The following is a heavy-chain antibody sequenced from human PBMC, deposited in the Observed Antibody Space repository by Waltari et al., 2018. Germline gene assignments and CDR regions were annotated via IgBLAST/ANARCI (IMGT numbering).Heavy chain of an antibody. D-gene: IGHD6-13*01. CDR2: IYHSGRT. V-gene: IGHV4-38-2*01. CDR3: ASKRHSSSWYRNWFDP. J-gene: IGHJ5*02. Sequence: QVQLQESGPGLVKPSETLSLTCAVSGYSISSGYYWGCIRQPPGKGLEWTGSIYHSGRTYCYPSLKSLVSISVHTSKTSFPLKLSAVTAADTAVYYCASKRHSSSWYRNWFDPLGQGTLVTVSS. CDR1: GYSISSGYY.